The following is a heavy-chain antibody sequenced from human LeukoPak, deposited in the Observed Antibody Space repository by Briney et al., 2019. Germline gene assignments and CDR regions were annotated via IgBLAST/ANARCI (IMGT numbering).Heavy chain of an antibody. D-gene: IGHD3-10*01. CDR2: IIPIFGTA. CDR3: ARAFKVVRGVIINNWFDP. CDR1: GGTFSSYA. J-gene: IGHJ5*02. V-gene: IGHV1-69*05. Sequence: SVKVSCKASGGTFSSYAIRWVRQAPGQGLEGMGGIIPIFGTANYAQKFQGRVTNTTDESTSTAYMELSSLRSEDTAVYYCARAFKVVRGVIINNWFDPWGQGTLVTVSS.